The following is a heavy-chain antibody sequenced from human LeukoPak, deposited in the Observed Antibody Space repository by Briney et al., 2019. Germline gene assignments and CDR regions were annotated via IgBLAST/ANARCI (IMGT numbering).Heavy chain of an antibody. CDR2: ISYDGSNK. Sequence: GSLRLSCAASGFTFSSYAMHWVRQAPGKGLGWVAVISYDGSNKYYADSVKGRFTISRDNSKNTLYLQMNSLRAEDTAVYYCARDLGARGYYFDYWGQGTLVTVSS. V-gene: IGHV3-30-3*01. CDR3: ARDLGARGYYFDY. J-gene: IGHJ4*02. CDR1: GFTFSSYA. D-gene: IGHD3-16*01.